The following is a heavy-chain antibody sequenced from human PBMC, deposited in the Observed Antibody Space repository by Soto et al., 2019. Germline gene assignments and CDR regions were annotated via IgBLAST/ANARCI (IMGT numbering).Heavy chain of an antibody. D-gene: IGHD4-17*01. CDR3: ARVTVTSSYGMDV. V-gene: IGHV4-61*01. J-gene: IGHJ6*02. CDR2: IYNSGST. CDR1: GGSVSSGTYY. Sequence: SETLSLTCTVSGGSVSSGTYYWSWIRQPPGKGLEWIGYIYNSGSTNYNPSLKSRVTISVDTSKNQFSLKLSSVTAADTAVYYCARVTVTSSYGMDVWGQGTTVTVSS.